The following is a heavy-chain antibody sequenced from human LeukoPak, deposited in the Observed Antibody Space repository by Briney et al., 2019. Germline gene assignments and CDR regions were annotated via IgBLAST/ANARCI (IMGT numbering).Heavy chain of an antibody. Sequence: PSETLSLTCAVYGGSFGGYYWSWIRQPPGKGLEWIGEINHSGSTNYNPSLKSRVTISVDTSKNQFSLKLSSVTAADTAVYYCARGRSYGPKQYYYYYMDVWGKGTTVTVSS. CDR3: ARGRSYGPKQYYYYYMDV. J-gene: IGHJ6*03. CDR2: INHSGST. CDR1: GGSFGGYY. D-gene: IGHD5-18*01. V-gene: IGHV4-34*01.